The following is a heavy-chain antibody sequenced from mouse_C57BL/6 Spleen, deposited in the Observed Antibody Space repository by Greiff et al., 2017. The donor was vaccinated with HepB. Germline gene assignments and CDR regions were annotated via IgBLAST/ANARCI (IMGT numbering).Heavy chain of an antibody. Sequence: VQLQQPGAELVRPGTSVKLSCKASGYTFTSYWMHWVKQRPGQGLEWIGVIDPSDSYTNYNQKFKGKATLTVDTSSSTAYMQLSSLTSEDSAVYYCARSVNYYGSSYPDYWGQGTTLTVSS. CDR2: IDPSDSYT. D-gene: IGHD1-1*01. CDR3: ARSVNYYGSSYPDY. V-gene: IGHV1-59*01. CDR1: GYTFTSYW. J-gene: IGHJ2*01.